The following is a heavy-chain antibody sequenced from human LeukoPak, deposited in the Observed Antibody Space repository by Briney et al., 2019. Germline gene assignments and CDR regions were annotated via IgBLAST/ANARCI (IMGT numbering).Heavy chain of an antibody. CDR1: IESFSGYH. Sequence: SETLSLTCAVYIESFSGYHWNWIRQTPGKGLEWIGEISDSGTTNINPSLRRRVSLSIDTSKNQFSLKLSSVTAADTAVYYCARGRATDYWGQGTLVTVSS. V-gene: IGHV4-34*01. CDR2: ISDSGTT. J-gene: IGHJ4*02. CDR3: ARGRATDY. D-gene: IGHD5-12*01.